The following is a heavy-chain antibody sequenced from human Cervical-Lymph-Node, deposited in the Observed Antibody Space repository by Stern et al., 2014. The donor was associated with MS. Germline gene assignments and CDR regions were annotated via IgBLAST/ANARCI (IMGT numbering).Heavy chain of an antibody. D-gene: IGHD6-19*01. Sequence: VQLVESGAAVKKPGSSVKVSCKASGGTFSNYAISWVRQAPGQGLEWMGGIIPIFDTANYAQKFQGRVTITADESTSTAYMELSSLRSEDTAVYYCARGEKQWLSLWDYWGQGTLVTVSS. CDR1: GGTFSNYA. J-gene: IGHJ4*02. V-gene: IGHV1-69*01. CDR3: ARGEKQWLSLWDY. CDR2: IIPIFDTA.